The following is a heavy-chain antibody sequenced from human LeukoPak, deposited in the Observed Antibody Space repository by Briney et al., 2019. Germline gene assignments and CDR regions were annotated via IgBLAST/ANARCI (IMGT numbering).Heavy chain of an antibody. Sequence: ASVKVSCKTSGYTFTNYGISWVRQVPGQGPEWMGWISGYNGNTNYVQKFQGRVTMTTDTSTSTAYMELRSLRSDDTAVYYCARDLSLGPHHYGEPFDYWGQGTLVTVSP. CDR3: ARDLSLGPHHYGEPFDY. CDR2: ISGYNGNT. D-gene: IGHD4-17*01. J-gene: IGHJ4*02. CDR1: GYTFTNYG. V-gene: IGHV1-18*01.